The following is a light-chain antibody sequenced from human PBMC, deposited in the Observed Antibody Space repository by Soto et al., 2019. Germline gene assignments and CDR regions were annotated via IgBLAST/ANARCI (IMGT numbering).Light chain of an antibody. V-gene: IGKV4-1*01. J-gene: IGKJ1*01. CDR3: QQYYTNSWS. Sequence: DIVMTQSPDSLAVSLGERATINCKSSQSVLHSPNNKNYLAWYQHKPGQSPKMLIYWASFRESGVPDRFSGSGSGTDFTLTIGSLQSEDVAVYYCQQYYTNSWSFGQGTKVEIK. CDR2: WAS. CDR1: QSVLHSPNNKNY.